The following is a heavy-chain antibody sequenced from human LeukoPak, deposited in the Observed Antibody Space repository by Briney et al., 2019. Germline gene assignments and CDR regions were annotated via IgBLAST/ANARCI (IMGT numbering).Heavy chain of an antibody. CDR2: INPNSGGT. CDR1: GYTFTGYY. J-gene: IGHJ4*02. V-gene: IGHV1-2*02. Sequence: GASVKVSCKASGYTFTGYYMHWVRQAPGQGLAWMGWINPNSGGTNYAQKFQGRVTMTRDTSISTAYMELSRLRSDDTAVYYCAREDGGYSYGYLYYFDYWGQGTLVTVSS. CDR3: AREDGGYSYGYLYYFDY. D-gene: IGHD5-18*01.